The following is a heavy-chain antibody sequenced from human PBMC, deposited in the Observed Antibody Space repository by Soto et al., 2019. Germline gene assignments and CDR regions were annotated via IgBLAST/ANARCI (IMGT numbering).Heavy chain of an antibody. CDR1: GLSFSSDG. V-gene: IGHV3-23*01. CDR3: ANQWTSTYFHH. D-gene: IGHD6-19*01. J-gene: IGHJ1*01. Sequence: VSLRLSCAASGLSFSSDGMSWVRQAPGKGLEWVSSISGSGGSTYYADSVKGRFTISRDNSRNTLYLQMDGLSADDTAVYYWANQWTSTYFHHWGQGTLLTASS. CDR2: ISGSGGST.